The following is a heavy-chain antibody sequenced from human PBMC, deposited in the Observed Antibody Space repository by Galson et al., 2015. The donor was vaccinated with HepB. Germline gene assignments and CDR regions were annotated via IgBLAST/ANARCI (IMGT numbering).Heavy chain of an antibody. CDR3: AHPSI. V-gene: IGHV4-39*07. CDR1: GGPISGSDYY. D-gene: IGHD2/OR15-2a*01. J-gene: IGHJ4*02. Sequence: SETLSLTCTVSGGPISGSDYYWGWIRQPPGKGLEWIGSIHYSGSTYYNPSLKSRVTISVDTSKNHFSLKLSSVTAGDTAVYYCAHPSIWGQGTLVTVSS. CDR2: IHYSGST.